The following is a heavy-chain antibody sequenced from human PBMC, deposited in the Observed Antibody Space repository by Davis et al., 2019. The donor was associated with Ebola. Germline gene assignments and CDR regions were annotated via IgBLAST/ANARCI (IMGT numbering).Heavy chain of an antibody. J-gene: IGHJ5*02. CDR3: ARTYYYGSGIYNWFDP. CDR1: GGSISSSSYY. CDR2: IYYSRST. V-gene: IGHV4-39*01. D-gene: IGHD3-10*01. Sequence: GSLRLSCTVSGGSISSSSYYWGWIRQPPGKGLEWIGSIYYSRSTYYNPSLKSRVTISVDTSKNQFSLKLSSVTAADTAVYYCARTYYYGSGIYNWFDPWGQGTLVTVSS.